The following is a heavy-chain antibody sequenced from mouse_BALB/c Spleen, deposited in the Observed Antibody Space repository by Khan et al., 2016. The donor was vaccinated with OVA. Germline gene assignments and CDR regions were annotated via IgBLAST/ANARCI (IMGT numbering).Heavy chain of an antibody. J-gene: IGHJ2*01. CDR1: GFSLTSYG. V-gene: IGHV2-9*02. Sequence: QVQLKESGPGLVAPSQSLSITCTVSGFSLTSYGIHWVRQPPGKGLEWLGIIWAGGSTNYNSALMSRLSISKDNSRSQVFLKMNSLQTDDTAMYFCARNRESDYFDYWDQGTTRTVSS. CDR2: IWAGGST. CDR3: ARNRESDYFDY.